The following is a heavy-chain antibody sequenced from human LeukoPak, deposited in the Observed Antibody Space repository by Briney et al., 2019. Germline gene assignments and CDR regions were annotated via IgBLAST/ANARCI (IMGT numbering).Heavy chain of an antibody. V-gene: IGHV1-2*02. J-gene: IGHJ5*02. CDR1: GYTFTGYY. Sequence: ASVKVSCKASGYTFTGYYMHWVRQAPGQGLEWMGWINPNSGGTNYAQKFQGRVTMTRDTSISTAYMELSRLRSDDTAVYYCARDYDSSGYRIFDPWGQGTLVTVSS. CDR3: ARDYDSSGYRIFDP. D-gene: IGHD3-22*01. CDR2: INPNSGGT.